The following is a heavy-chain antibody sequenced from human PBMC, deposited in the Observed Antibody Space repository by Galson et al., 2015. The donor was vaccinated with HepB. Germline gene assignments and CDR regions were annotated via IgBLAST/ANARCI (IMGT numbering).Heavy chain of an antibody. CDR1: GFTFSSYA. V-gene: IGHV3-23*01. CDR3: AKASSGWSRGYFDY. J-gene: IGHJ4*02. CDR2: ISGSGGSA. D-gene: IGHD6-19*01. Sequence: SLRLSCAASGFTFSSYAMSWVRQAPGKGLEWVSAISGSGGSAYHADSVKGRFTISRDNSKSTLYLQMNSLRAEDTAVYYCAKASSGWSRGYFDYWGQGTLVTVSS.